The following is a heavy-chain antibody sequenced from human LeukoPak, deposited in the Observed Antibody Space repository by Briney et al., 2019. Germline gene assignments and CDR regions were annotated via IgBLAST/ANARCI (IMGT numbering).Heavy chain of an antibody. J-gene: IGHJ4*02. CDR3: ARANFLYCSSTTCLFDY. V-gene: IGHV1-2*06. CDR1: GYTFTDYY. Sequence: GASVKVSCKASGYTFTDYYLHWVRQAPGQGFEWMGRINPNSGDTNYAQKFQGRVTMTRDTSISTAHMEMSRLRSDDTAVYYCARANFLYCSSTTCLFDYWGQGTLVTVPS. D-gene: IGHD2-2*01. CDR2: INPNSGDT.